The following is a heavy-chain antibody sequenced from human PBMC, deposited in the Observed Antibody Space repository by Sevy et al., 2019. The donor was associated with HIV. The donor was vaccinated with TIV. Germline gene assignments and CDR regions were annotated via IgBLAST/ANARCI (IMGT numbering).Heavy chain of an antibody. CDR2: INHSGST. CDR1: GGSFSGYY. V-gene: IGHV4-34*01. Sequence: SETLSLTCAVYGGSFSGYYWSWIRQPPGKGLEWIGEINHSGSTNYNPSLKSRVTISVDTSKNQFSLKLSSVTAADTAVYYCARHCGSTSCSHAFDIWGQWTMVTVPS. CDR3: ARHCGSTSCSHAFDI. J-gene: IGHJ3*02. D-gene: IGHD2-2*01.